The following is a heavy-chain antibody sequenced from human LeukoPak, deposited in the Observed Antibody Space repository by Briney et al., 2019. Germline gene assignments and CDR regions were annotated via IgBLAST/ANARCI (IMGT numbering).Heavy chain of an antibody. CDR1: GFTFSSYS. J-gene: IGHJ4*02. CDR3: ARSPAARPYYFDY. CDR2: ISSSSSYI. V-gene: IGHV3-21*01. Sequence: AGSLRLSCAASGFTFSSYSMNWVRQAPGKGLEWVSSISSSSSYIYYADSVKGRFTISRDNAKNSLYLQMNSLRAEDTAVYYCARSPAARPYYFDYWGQGTLVTVSS. D-gene: IGHD6-6*01.